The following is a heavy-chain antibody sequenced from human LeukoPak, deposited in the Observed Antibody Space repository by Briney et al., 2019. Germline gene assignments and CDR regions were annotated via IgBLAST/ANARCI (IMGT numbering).Heavy chain of an antibody. D-gene: IGHD1-26*01. Sequence: VASVKVSCKASGYTFTSYGISWVRQAPGQGLEWMGWISAYNGNTNYAQKLQGRVTMTTDTSTSTAYMKLRSLRSDDTAVYYCARVAIVGATSLYYYGMDVWGQGTTVTVSS. V-gene: IGHV1-18*01. J-gene: IGHJ6*02. CDR1: GYTFTSYG. CDR2: ISAYNGNT. CDR3: ARVAIVGATSLYYYGMDV.